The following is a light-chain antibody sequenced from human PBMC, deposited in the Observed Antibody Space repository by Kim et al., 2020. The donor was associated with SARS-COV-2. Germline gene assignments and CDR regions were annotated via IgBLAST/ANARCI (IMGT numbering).Light chain of an antibody. CDR1: SSDVGGYNY. CDR3: SSYTSSSTYV. V-gene: IGLV2-14*01. CDR2: DVS. Sequence: QSALTQPASVSGSPGQSITISCTGTSSDVGGYNYVSWYQQHPGKAPKLMIYDVSKRPSGVSNRFSGSKSGNTASLTISGLQADDEADYYCSSYTSSSTYVFGTGTNVTVL. J-gene: IGLJ1*01.